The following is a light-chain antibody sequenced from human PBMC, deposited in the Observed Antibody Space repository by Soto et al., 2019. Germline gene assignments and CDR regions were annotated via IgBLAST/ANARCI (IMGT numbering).Light chain of an antibody. V-gene: IGLV2-14*01. CDR2: DVS. CDR3: SSSTISSTLV. Sequence: QSALTQPASVSGSPGQSITISCTGTSSDVGGYNSVSWFQQHPGKAPNLMIYDVSDRPSGVSNRFSGSKSGNTASLTISGLQAEDEADYYCSSSTISSTLVFGGGTKVTVL. J-gene: IGLJ2*01. CDR1: SSDVGGYNS.